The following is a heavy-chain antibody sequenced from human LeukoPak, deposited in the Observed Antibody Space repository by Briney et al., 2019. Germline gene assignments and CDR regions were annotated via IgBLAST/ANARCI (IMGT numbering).Heavy chain of an antibody. D-gene: IGHD6-13*01. CDR2: IYTSGST. CDR3: ARDTLTGYSSSWYQNGGNNWFDP. CDR1: GGSISSGSYY. V-gene: IGHV4-61*02. Sequence: SETLSLTCTVSGGSISSGSYYWSWIRQPAGKGLEWIGRIYTSGSTNYNPSLKSRVTISVDTSKNQFSLKLSSVTAADTAVYYCARDTLTGYSSSWYQNGGNNWFDPWGQGTLVTVSS. J-gene: IGHJ5*02.